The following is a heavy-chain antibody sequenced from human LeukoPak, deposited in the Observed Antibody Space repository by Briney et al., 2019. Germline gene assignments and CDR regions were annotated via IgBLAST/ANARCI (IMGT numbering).Heavy chain of an antibody. CDR1: GGTFSSYA. Sequence: SVKVSCKASGGTFSSYAISWVRQAPGQGLEWMGGIIPIFGTANYAQKFQGRVTITADESTSTAYMELSSLRSEDTAVYYCARVVPSQEWELACDGYFDYWGQGTLVTVSS. V-gene: IGHV1-69*13. D-gene: IGHD1-26*01. CDR3: ARVVPSQEWELACDGYFDY. CDR2: IIPIFGTA. J-gene: IGHJ4*02.